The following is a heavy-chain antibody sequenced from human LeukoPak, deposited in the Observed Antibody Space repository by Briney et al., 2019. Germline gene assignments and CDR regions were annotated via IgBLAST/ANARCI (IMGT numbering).Heavy chain of an antibody. Sequence: GRSLRLSCAASGFTFSSYAMHWVRQAPGKGLEGVAVISYDGSNKYYADSVKGRFTISRDNSKNTLYLQMNSLRAEDTAVYYCARESGEYGMDVWGQGTTVTVSS. CDR3: ARESGEYGMDV. V-gene: IGHV3-30*04. D-gene: IGHD1-26*01. CDR2: ISYDGSNK. J-gene: IGHJ6*02. CDR1: GFTFSSYA.